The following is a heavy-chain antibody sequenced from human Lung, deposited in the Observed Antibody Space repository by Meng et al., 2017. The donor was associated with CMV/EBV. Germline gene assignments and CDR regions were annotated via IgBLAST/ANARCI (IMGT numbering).Heavy chain of an antibody. J-gene: IGHJ4*02. Sequence: GGSXRLXCAASGFTFSSYAMHWVRQAPGKGLEWVAVISYDGSNKYYADSVKGRFTISRDNSKNTLYLQMNSLRAEDTAVYYCARGVRPSAVPFDYWGQGTXVTVSS. CDR3: ARGVRPSAVPFDY. CDR2: ISYDGSNK. CDR1: GFTFSSYA. V-gene: IGHV3-30*04.